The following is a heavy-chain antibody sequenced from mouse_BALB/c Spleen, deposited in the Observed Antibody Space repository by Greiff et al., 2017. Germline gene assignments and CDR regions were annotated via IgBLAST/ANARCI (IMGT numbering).Heavy chain of an antibody. J-gene: IGHJ4*01. V-gene: IGHV3-2*02. CDR1: GYSITSDYA. D-gene: IGHD2-4*01. Sequence: EVKLMESGPGLVKPSQSLSLTCTVTGYSITSDYAWNWIRQFPGNKLEWMGYISYSGSTSYNPSLKSRISITRDTSKNQFFLQLNSVTTEDTATYYCANYDYDLYAMDYWGQGTSVTVSS. CDR2: ISYSGST. CDR3: ANYDYDLYAMDY.